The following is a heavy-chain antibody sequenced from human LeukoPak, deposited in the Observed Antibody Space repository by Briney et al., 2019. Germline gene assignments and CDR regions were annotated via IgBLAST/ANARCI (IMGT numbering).Heavy chain of an antibody. D-gene: IGHD3-16*01. CDR1: GFTFSSYG. Sequence: GRSLRLSCAASGFTFSSYGMHWVRQAPGKGLEWVAVIWYDGSNKYYADSVKGRFTISRDNSKNTLYLQMNSLRAEDTAVYYCARIKRVPSDYYYAMDASGQGTTVTVSS. V-gene: IGHV3-33*01. CDR3: ARIKRVPSDYYYAMDA. CDR2: IWYDGSNK. J-gene: IGHJ6*02.